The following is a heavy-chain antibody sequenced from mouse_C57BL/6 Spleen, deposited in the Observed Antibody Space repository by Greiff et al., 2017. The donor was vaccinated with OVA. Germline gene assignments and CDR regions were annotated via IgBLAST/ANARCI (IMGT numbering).Heavy chain of an antibody. CDR1: GYTFTSYD. V-gene: IGHV1-85*01. J-gene: IGHJ1*03. Sequence: QVQLQQSGPELVKPGASVKLSCKASGYTFTSYDINWVKQRPGQGLEWIGWIYPRDGSTKYNEKFKGKATLTVYTSSSTAYMELHSLTSEDSAVYFCARRDYYGSPYFDVWGTGTTVTVSS. D-gene: IGHD1-1*01. CDR3: ARRDYYGSPYFDV. CDR2: IYPRDGST.